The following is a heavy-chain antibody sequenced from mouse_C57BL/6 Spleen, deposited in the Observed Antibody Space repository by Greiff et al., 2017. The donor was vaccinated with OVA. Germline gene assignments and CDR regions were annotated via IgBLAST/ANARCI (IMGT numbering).Heavy chain of an antibody. CDR2: IHPNSGST. CDR3: ARNGSLHWDFDV. J-gene: IGHJ1*03. D-gene: IGHD1-1*01. CDR1: GYTFTSYW. V-gene: IGHV1-64*01. Sequence: QVQLQQPGAELVKPGASVKLSCKASGYTFTSYWMHWVKQRPGQGLEWIGMIHPNSGSTNYNEKFKSKATLTVDKSSSTAYIQLSSLTSEDSAVDYCARNGSLHWDFDVWGTGTTGTVSS.